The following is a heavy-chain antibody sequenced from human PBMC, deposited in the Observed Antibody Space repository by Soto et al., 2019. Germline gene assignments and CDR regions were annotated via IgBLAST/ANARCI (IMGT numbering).Heavy chain of an antibody. Sequence: ASVKVSCKASGYTFTSYYMHWVRQAPGQGLEWMGIINPSGGSTSYAQKFQGRVTMTRDTSTSTVYMELSSLRSEDTAVYYCARSGGIVATTTHKGIAINPYYFDYWGQGPLVPVSS. CDR2: INPSGGST. V-gene: IGHV1-46*03. D-gene: IGHD5-12*01. J-gene: IGHJ4*02. CDR3: ARSGGIVATTTHKGIAINPYYFDY. CDR1: GYTFTSYY.